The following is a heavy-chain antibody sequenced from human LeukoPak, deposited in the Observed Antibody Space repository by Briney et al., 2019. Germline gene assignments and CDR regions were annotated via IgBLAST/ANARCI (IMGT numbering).Heavy chain of an antibody. Sequence: GGSLRLSCVASGFTFSSYGMNWVRQAPGKGLEWVSYISSSGSTIYYADSVKGRFTISRDNAKNSLYLQMNSLRAEDTAVYYCARDVDYFDYWGQGTLVTVSS. CDR3: ARDVDYFDY. J-gene: IGHJ4*02. CDR2: ISSSGSTI. V-gene: IGHV3-48*03. CDR1: GFTFSSYG.